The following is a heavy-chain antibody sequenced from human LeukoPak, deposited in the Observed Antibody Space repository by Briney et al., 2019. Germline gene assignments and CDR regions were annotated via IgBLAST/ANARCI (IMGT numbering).Heavy chain of an antibody. V-gene: IGHV4-59*01. D-gene: IGHD3-22*01. CDR2: IYYSGST. J-gene: IGHJ4*02. CDR3: ARADSSGYYVGY. Sequence: SETLSLTCTVSGASIRSYYWSWIRQPPGKGLEWIGHIYYSGSTNYNPSLKSRVTISVDTSKNQFSLKLSSVTAADTAVYYCARADSSGYYVGYWGQGTLVTVSS. CDR1: GASIRSYY.